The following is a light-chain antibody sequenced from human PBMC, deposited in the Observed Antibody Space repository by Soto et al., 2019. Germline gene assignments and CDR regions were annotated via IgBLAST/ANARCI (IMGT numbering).Light chain of an antibody. CDR2: DAS. V-gene: IGKV3-20*01. CDR1: QSVNSNY. Sequence: EIVLTQSPGTLSLSPGERATLSCRARQSVNSNYLDWYQQKPGQAPRLLIYDASTRATGTPDRFSSSGAGTDFALTISRLEPEAFALYYCQQYGPTSWTFGQGTKVEVK. CDR3: QQYGPTSWT. J-gene: IGKJ1*01.